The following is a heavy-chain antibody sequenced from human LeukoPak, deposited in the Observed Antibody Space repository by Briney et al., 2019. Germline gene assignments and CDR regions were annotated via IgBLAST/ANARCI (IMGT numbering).Heavy chain of an antibody. V-gene: IGHV3-48*03. Sequence: PGGSLRLSCAASGFTFSSYEMNWVRQAPGKGLEWVSYISSSGSTIYYAASVKGRFTISRDNAKNSLYLQMNSLRAEDTAVYYCARGMRVGAVDYWGQGTLVTVSS. CDR3: ARGMRVGAVDY. CDR2: ISSSGSTI. D-gene: IGHD1-26*01. J-gene: IGHJ4*02. CDR1: GFTFSSYE.